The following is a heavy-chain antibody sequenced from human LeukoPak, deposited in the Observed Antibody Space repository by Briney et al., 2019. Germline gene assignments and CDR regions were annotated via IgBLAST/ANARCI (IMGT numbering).Heavy chain of an antibody. CDR1: GFTVSSNY. Sequence: PGGSLRLSCAASGFTVSSNYMSWVRQAPGKGLEWVSVIYSGGSTYYADSVKGRFTISRDNSKNTLYLQMNSLRAEDTAVYYCARELGVATNYYYYGMDVWGQGTTVTVSS. CDR3: ARELGVATNYYYYGMDV. CDR2: IYSGGST. V-gene: IGHV3-66*01. D-gene: IGHD3-3*01. J-gene: IGHJ6*02.